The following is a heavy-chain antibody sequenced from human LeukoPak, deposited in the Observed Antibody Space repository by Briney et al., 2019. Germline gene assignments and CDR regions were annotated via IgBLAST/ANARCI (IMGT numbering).Heavy chain of an antibody. V-gene: IGHV5-51*01. J-gene: IGHJ6*02. Sequence: GESLKISCKGSGYSFTGYWIGWVRQMPGKGLEWMGIIYPGDSDTRYSPSFQGQVTISADKSISTAYLQWSSLKASDTAMYYCARHGPLRPTYYYYGMDVWGQGTTVTVSS. CDR2: IYPGDSDT. CDR1: GYSFTGYW. D-gene: IGHD4-17*01. CDR3: ARHGPLRPTYYYYGMDV.